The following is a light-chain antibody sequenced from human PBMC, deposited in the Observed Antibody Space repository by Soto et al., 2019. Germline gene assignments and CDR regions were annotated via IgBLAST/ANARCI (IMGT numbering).Light chain of an antibody. CDR3: SSYTSSSTYV. Sequence: QSALTQPASVSGSPGQSITISCTGTSSDVGGYNYVSWYQQHPGKAPKLMIYEVSNRPSGLSNRLSGSKSGNTASLTISGLQAEDEADYYCSSYTSSSTYVFGTGTKLTVL. J-gene: IGLJ1*01. CDR1: SSDVGGYNY. V-gene: IGLV2-14*01. CDR2: EVS.